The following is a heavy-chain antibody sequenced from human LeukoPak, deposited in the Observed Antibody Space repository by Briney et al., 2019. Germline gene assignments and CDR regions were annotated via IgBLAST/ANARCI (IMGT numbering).Heavy chain of an antibody. CDR2: IYTSGST. J-gene: IGHJ4*02. V-gene: IGHV4-4*07. CDR3: ARGAYHYGSGSYYFDY. CDR1: GVSISSYY. Sequence: PSETLSLTCTVSGVSISSYYWSWIRQPAGKGLEWIGRIYTSGSTNHNPSLKSRVTMSLNKSKNQLSLKLSSVTAADTAVYYCARGAYHYGSGSYYFDYWGQGTLVTVSS. D-gene: IGHD3-10*01.